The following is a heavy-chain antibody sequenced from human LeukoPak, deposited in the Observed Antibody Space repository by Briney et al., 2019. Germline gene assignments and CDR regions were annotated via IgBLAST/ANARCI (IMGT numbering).Heavy chain of an antibody. J-gene: IGHJ4*02. CDR2: INPSGGST. D-gene: IGHD2-21*01. CDR1: GYTFTSYY. V-gene: IGHV1-46*01. CDR3: ARIAISGTPGKDLDY. Sequence: ASVKVSCKASGYTFTSYYMHWVRQAPGQGLEWMGIINPSGGSTSYAQKFQGRVTMTTDTSTSTAYMELRSLRSDDTAVYYCARIAISGTPGKDLDYWGQGTLVTVSS.